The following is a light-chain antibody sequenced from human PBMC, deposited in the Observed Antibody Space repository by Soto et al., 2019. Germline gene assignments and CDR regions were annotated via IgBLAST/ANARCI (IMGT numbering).Light chain of an antibody. CDR1: QSVSSIY. CDR3: RHYGNSPCT. Sequence: EIVLTQSPATLSLSPGERATLSCRPSQSVSSIYLAWSQQKPGQAPRLLIYAASSRATGIPDRFSGGASATDFTLTISRLEPEDFAVYYCRHYGNSPCTFGQGTKVEIK. CDR2: AAS. J-gene: IGKJ1*01. V-gene: IGKV3-20*01.